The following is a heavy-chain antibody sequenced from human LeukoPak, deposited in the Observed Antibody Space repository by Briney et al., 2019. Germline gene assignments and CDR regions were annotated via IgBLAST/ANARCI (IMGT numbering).Heavy chain of an antibody. D-gene: IGHD6-13*01. CDR3: ARESGRIAAAGDAFDI. CDR2: ISNSGGST. J-gene: IGHJ3*02. Sequence: GGSLRLSCAASGFTFSSYAMSWVRQAPGKGLEWVSSISNSGGSTYYADSVKGRFTISRDNSKNTLYLQMNSLRAEDTAVYYCARESGRIAAAGDAFDIWGQGTMVTVSS. CDR1: GFTFSSYA. V-gene: IGHV3-23*01.